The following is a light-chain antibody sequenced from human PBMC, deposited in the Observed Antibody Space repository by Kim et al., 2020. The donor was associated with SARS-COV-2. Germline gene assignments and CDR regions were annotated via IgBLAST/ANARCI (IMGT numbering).Light chain of an antibody. J-gene: IGLJ2*01. V-gene: IGLV2-14*03. CDR3: ASSGSGHTVI. CDR1: SRYVGRSDY. CDR2: AAT. Sequence: GQSITIACTGTSRYVGRSDYVSWYQQYPGKDPKVVIYAATNRPSGVSTRFSGSKSGNTASLTISGLQAEDEADYYCASSGSGHTVIFGGGTKVTVL.